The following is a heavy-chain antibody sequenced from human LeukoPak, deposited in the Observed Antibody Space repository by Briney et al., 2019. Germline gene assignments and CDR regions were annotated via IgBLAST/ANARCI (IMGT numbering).Heavy chain of an antibody. Sequence: GGSLRLSCAASGFTFSSYWMSWVRQAPGKGLEWVANIKQDGSEKYYVDSVKGRFTISRDNAKNSLYLQMNSLRAEDTAVYYCARISGSYLRGYYYMDVWGKGTTVTVSS. CDR1: GFTFSSYW. CDR2: IKQDGSEK. V-gene: IGHV3-7*01. CDR3: ARISGSYLRGYYYMDV. D-gene: IGHD1-26*01. J-gene: IGHJ6*03.